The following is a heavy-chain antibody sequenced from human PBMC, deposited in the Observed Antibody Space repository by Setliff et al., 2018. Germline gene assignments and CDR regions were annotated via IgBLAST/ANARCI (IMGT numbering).Heavy chain of an antibody. CDR2: IYSSGST. V-gene: IGHV4-4*08. D-gene: IGHD5-12*01. J-gene: IGHJ6*03. CDR3: ARVLGYNGYGNYYIYYFMDV. CDR1: GGAISNYY. Sequence: SETLSLTCTVSGGAISNYYWSWIRQPPGKGLEWIGYIYSSGSTNYNPSLKSRVTISLDTSKNLFSLNLSSVTAADTAVYYCARVLGYNGYGNYYIYYFMDVWGKGTTVTVSS.